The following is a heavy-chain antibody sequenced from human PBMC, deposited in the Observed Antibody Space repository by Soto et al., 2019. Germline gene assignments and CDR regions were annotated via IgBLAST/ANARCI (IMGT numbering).Heavy chain of an antibody. J-gene: IGHJ6*02. CDR1: GYIFTRYD. CDR2: MNNHSGNT. Sequence: ASVKVSCKASGYIFTRYDINWVRQATGQGREWMGWMNNHSGNTGYAQKFQGRVTMTRNTPISTAYMELSSLRSDDTAVYYWAIGGAAAGYCVCYYGMDDWGQGTMVTVSS. CDR3: AIGGAAAGYCVCYYGMDD. V-gene: IGHV1-8*01. D-gene: IGHD3-16*01.